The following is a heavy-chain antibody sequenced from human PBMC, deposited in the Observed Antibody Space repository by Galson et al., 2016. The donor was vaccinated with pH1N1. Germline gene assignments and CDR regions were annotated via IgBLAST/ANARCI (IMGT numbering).Heavy chain of an antibody. CDR3: TRDLGRLRDY. CDR2: IDPSGGGS. J-gene: IGHJ4*02. Sequence: SVKVSCKASGYTFTKYYSHWVRQAPGQGLEWIGVIDPSGGGSTYAQKFQARVTMTRDTSTSSVYMDLSSLRSEDTAVYYCTRDLGRLRDYWGQGTLITVSS. V-gene: IGHV1-46*03. D-gene: IGHD7-27*01. CDR1: GYTFTKYY.